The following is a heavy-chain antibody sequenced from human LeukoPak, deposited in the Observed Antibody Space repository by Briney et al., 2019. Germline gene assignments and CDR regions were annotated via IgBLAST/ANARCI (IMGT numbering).Heavy chain of an antibody. CDR1: GGSISSSSYY. D-gene: IGHD6-6*01. CDR3: ATSGGYSSSPEYYMDV. CDR2: IYYSGST. V-gene: IGHV4-39*07. Sequence: SETLSLTCTVSGGSISSSSYYWGWIRQPPGKGPEWIGSIYYSGSTYYNPSLKSRVTISVDTSKNQFSLKLSSVTAADTAVYYCATSGGYSSSPEYYMDVWGKGTTVTVSS. J-gene: IGHJ6*03.